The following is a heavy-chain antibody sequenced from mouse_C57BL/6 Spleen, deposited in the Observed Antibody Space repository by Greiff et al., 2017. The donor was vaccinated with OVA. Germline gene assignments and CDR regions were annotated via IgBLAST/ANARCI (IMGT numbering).Heavy chain of an antibody. J-gene: IGHJ4*01. V-gene: IGHV1-54*01. CDR3: ARRNLFNYAMDY. CDR2: INPGSGGT. CDR1: GYAFTNYL. Sequence: QVQLKESGAELVRPGTSVKVSCKASGYAFTNYLIEWVKQRPGQGLEWIGVINPGSGGTNYNEKFKGKATLTADKSSSTAYMQLSSLTSEDSAVYFCARRNLFNYAMDYWGQGTSVTVSS.